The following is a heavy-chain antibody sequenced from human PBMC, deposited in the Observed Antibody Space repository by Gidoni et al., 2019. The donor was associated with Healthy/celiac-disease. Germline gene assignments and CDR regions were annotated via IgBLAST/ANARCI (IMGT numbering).Heavy chain of an antibody. CDR1: GGTFSSYA. CDR2: IIPILGIA. CDR3: ARSYYDSSGYYYWFDP. J-gene: IGHJ5*02. V-gene: IGHV1-69*09. Sequence: QVQLVQSGAEVKKPGSAVKFSCKDSGGTFSSYAISWVRQAPGQGLEWMGRIIPILGIANDAQKFQGRVTITADKSTSTAYMELSSLRSEDTAVYYCARSYYDSSGYYYWFDPWGQGTLVTVSS. D-gene: IGHD3-22*01.